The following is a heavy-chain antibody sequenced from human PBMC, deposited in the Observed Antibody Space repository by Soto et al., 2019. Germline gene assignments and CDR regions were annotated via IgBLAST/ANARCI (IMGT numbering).Heavy chain of an antibody. CDR1: GGSISSYY. V-gene: IGHV4-59*08. CDR2: IYYSGST. Sequence: TSETLSLTCTVSGGSISSYYWSWIRQPPGKGLEWIGYIYYSGSTNYNPSLKSRVTISVGTSKNQFSLKLSSVTAADTAVYYCARRYGWNFDYWGQGTLVTVTS. D-gene: IGHD6-19*01. J-gene: IGHJ4*02. CDR3: ARRYGWNFDY.